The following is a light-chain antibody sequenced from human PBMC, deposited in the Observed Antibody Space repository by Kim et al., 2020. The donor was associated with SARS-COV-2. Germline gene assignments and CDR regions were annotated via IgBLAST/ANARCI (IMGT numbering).Light chain of an antibody. CDR3: KSRGTSGNVV. CDR1: SLRSYY. V-gene: IGLV3-19*01. CDR2: GKN. J-gene: IGLJ2*01. Sequence: SSELTQDPAVSVALGQTVRITCRGDSLRSYYATWYQQKPGQAPVLVIYGKNNRPSGIPDRFSGSSSGNPASLTITGAQAEDEADYHWKSRGTSGNVVFGG.